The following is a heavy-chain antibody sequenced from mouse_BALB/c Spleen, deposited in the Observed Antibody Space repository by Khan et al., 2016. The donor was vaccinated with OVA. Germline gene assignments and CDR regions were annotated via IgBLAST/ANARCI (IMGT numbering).Heavy chain of an antibody. D-gene: IGHD2-2*01. Sequence: EVQLVESGPGLVKPSQSLSLTCTVTGYSITSDFAWNWVRQFPGNKLEWMGYISFSGTTSYDPSLKSRLSLTRDTSKNQFFLQLSSVNTEDTATYYCTRSVYYAYAYAMDYWGQGTSVTVSS. J-gene: IGHJ4*01. CDR3: TRSVYYAYAYAMDY. CDR2: ISFSGTT. V-gene: IGHV3-2*02. CDR1: GYSITSDFA.